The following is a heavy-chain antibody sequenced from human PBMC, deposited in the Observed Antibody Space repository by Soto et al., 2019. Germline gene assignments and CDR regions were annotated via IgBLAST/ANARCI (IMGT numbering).Heavy chain of an antibody. CDR2: IRQDGGEE. V-gene: IGHV3-7*01. Sequence: EVQLVESGGGLVQPGGSLRLSCAASGLSFSSHWMSWVRQAPGRGLEWVANIRQDGGEEQYSDAVKGRFTLSRDNAKNSLYLQMNGLRVDDTGVYYCAKSEGYSFDIRGQGTMVTVSS. D-gene: IGHD1-1*01. CDR3: AKSEGYSFDI. CDR1: GLSFSSHW. J-gene: IGHJ3*02.